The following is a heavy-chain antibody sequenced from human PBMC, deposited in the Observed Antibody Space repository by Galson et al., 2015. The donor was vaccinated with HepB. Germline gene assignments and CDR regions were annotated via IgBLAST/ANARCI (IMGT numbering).Heavy chain of an antibody. V-gene: IGHV3-23*01. D-gene: IGHD3-10*01. CDR2: ISGSGGST. Sequence: SLRLSCAASGFTFSSYAMSWVRQAPGKGLEWVSAISGSGGSTYYADSVKGRFTISRDNSKNTLYLQMNSLRAEDTAVYYCAKDRYYYGSGSPTFDYWGQGTLVTVSS. CDR3: AKDRYYYGSGSPTFDY. J-gene: IGHJ4*02. CDR1: GFTFSSYA.